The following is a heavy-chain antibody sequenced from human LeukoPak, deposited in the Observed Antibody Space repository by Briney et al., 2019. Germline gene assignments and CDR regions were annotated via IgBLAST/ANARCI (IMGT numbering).Heavy chain of an antibody. V-gene: IGHV4-34*01. Sequence: SETLSLTCAVYGGSFSGYYWSWIRQPPGKGLEWIGEINHSGSTNYNPSLKSRVTISVDTSKNQSSLKLSSVTAADTAVYYCARGRLYYYDSSGYYSHYYYYYMDVWGKGTTVTVSS. CDR3: ARGRLYYYDSSGYYSHYYYYYMDV. J-gene: IGHJ6*03. D-gene: IGHD3-22*01. CDR1: GGSFSGYY. CDR2: INHSGST.